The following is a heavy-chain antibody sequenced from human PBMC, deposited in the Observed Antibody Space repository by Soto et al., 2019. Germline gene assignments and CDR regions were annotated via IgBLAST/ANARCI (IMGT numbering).Heavy chain of an antibody. V-gene: IGHV3-23*01. CDR1: GFTFSSYA. CDR2: ISGGGETT. CDR3: AFNSSSSSYHFDY. J-gene: IGHJ4*02. Sequence: EVQLLESGGGLVQPGGSLRLSCAASGFTFSSYAMWWVRQAPGKGLECVSAISGGGETTYYADSVKGRFTISRDNSKNTLYLQMNCLRAEDKAVYYCAFNSSSSSYHFDYWGQGTLVTVSS. D-gene: IGHD3-10*01.